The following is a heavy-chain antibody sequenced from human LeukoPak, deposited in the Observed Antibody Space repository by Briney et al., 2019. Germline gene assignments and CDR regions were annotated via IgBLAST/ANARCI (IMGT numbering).Heavy chain of an antibody. CDR2: ITSKAYGGTT. J-gene: IGHJ4*02. V-gene: IGHV3-49*03. CDR3: TRLVD. D-gene: IGHD1-26*01. CDR1: GFTFGDYA. Sequence: GGSLRLSCTASGFTFGDYAMSWFRRAPGKGLEWVGFITSKAYGGTTEYAASVKGRFSISRDDSKSIAYLQMNSLKTEDTGVYYCTRLVDWGQGTLVTVSS.